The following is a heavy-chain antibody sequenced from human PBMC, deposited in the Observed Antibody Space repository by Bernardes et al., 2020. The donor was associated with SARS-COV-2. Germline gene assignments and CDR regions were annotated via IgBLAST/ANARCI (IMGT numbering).Heavy chain of an antibody. CDR1: GFTFSSYS. V-gene: IGHV3-21*01. Sequence: GGSLRLSCTASGFTFSSYSMNWVRQAPGKGLEWVSSISSSSGYIYFADSLKGRFTISRDNVKNSLFLQMDSLRVEDTAMYYCARHSHSDSSGYYNPNAFDIWGQGTMVTVSS. CDR3: ARHSHSDSSGYYNPNAFDI. CDR2: ISSSSGYI. J-gene: IGHJ3*02. D-gene: IGHD3-22*01.